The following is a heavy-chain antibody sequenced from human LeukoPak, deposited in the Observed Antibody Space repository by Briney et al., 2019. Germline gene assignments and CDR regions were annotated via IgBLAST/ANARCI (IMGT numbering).Heavy chain of an antibody. Sequence: GGSLRLSCVASGFTFSNYAMGWVRQAPGKRPEWVSSLTDSGGTTYYVDSVKGRFAISRDNSKNTLYLHMNSLRAEDTAVYYCAKKGDAFDIWGQGTVVTVSS. CDR1: GFTFSNYA. V-gene: IGHV3-23*01. CDR2: LTDSGGTT. J-gene: IGHJ3*02. CDR3: AKKGDAFDI.